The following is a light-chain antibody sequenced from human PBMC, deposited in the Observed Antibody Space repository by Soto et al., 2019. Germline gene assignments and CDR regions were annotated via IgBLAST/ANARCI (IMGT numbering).Light chain of an antibody. CDR1: RSISTY. J-gene: IGKJ2*01. CDR2: AAS. V-gene: IGKV1-39*01. CDR3: QQSYSAPYT. Sequence: DIQMTQSPSSLSASVGDKVTITCRASRSISTYLNWYRHKPGRAPELLIYAASSLQSGVPSRFSGSGSGTDFTLTISSLQPEDFATFSCQQSYSAPYTFGQGTKLEIK.